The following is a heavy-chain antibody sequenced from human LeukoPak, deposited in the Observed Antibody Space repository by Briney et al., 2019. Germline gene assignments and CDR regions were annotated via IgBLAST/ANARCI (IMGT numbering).Heavy chain of an antibody. Sequence: PGGSLRLSCAASGFTVSSNYMSWVRQAPGKGLEWVSVIYSGGSTYYADSVKGRFTISRDNSKNTLYLQMNSLRAEDTAVYYCASALSHSSGWGFDPWGQGTLVTVSS. CDR2: IYSGGST. J-gene: IGHJ5*02. D-gene: IGHD6-19*01. CDR1: GFTVSSNY. V-gene: IGHV3-66*01. CDR3: ASALSHSSGWGFDP.